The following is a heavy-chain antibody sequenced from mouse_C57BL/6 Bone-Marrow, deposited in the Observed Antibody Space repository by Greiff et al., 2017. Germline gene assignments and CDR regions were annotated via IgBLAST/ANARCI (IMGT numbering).Heavy chain of an antibody. Sequence: QVQLQQSGAELVKPGASVKLSCKASGYTFTSYWMHWVKQRPGQGLEWIGHINPSSGSTKYNQKFKGKATLTVDKSSSTAYMQLRILTYDDTSDYDGARETVVATDDYWGQGTTLTVSS. CDR2: INPSSGST. D-gene: IGHD1-1*01. CDR3: ARETVVATDDY. CDR1: GYTFTSYW. J-gene: IGHJ2*01. V-gene: IGHV1-7*01.